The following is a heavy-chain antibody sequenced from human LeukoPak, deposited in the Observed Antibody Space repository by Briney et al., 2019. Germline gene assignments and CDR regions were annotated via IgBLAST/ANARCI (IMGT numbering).Heavy chain of an antibody. CDR1: GFSFSSYG. CDR3: ARSLQWLGIFFDY. CDR2: ISSSGSTI. V-gene: IGHV3-48*03. Sequence: PGGSLRLSCVASGFSFSSYGMNWVRQAPGKGLEWVSYISSSGSTIYYADSVKGRFTISRDNAKNSLYLQMNSLRGDDTAVYYCARSLQWLGIFFDYWGQGTLVTVSS. J-gene: IGHJ4*02. D-gene: IGHD6-19*01.